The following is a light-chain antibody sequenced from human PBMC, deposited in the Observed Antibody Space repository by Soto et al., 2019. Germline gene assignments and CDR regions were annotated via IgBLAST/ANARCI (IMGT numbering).Light chain of an antibody. CDR3: QQYGTSPIT. J-gene: IGKJ5*01. CDR2: DEF. Sequence: IALTQSPGTLSLSIGERNTLFCRASHSVSSDLAWYQRRPGQAPRLIIYDEFKRATGIPDRLSGSGSGNDFTLTISRLEPEDEAVYHGQQYGTSPITFGQGTRLEIK. V-gene: IGKV3-20*01. CDR1: HSVSSD.